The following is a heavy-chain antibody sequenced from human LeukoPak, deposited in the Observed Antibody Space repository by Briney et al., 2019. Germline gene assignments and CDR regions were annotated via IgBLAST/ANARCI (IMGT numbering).Heavy chain of an antibody. CDR2: IWYDGRKK. CDR1: GFNFSSYG. D-gene: IGHD2-15*01. V-gene: IGHV3-33*06. CDR3: ANGYCSSAGCATSLDY. J-gene: IGHJ4*02. Sequence: PGGSLRLSCAASGFNFSSYGIHWVRQAPGKGLRWVAVIWYDGRKKYYADSVRGRFTISSDNSKNTVYLQMNSLRDEDTAVYYCANGYCSSAGCATSLDYWGQGTLVTVSS.